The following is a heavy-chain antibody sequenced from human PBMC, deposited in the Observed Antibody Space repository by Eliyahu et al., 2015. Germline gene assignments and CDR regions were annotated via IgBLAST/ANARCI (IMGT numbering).Heavy chain of an antibody. CDR3: AKDQIYDSSGYLDY. V-gene: IGHV3-30*02. CDR1: GFTFXSXG. CDR2: IRYDGSNK. Sequence: QVQLVESGGGVVQPGGSLRLSCAASGFTFXSXGMHWVRQAPGKGLEWVAFIRYDGSNKYYADSVKGRFTISRDNSKNTLYLQMNSLRAEDTAVYYCAKDQIYDSSGYLDYWGQGTLVTVSS. J-gene: IGHJ4*02. D-gene: IGHD3-22*01.